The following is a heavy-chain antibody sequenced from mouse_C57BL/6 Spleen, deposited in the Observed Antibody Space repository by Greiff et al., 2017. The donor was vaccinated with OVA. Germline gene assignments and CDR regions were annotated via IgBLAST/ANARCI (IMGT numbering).Heavy chain of an antibody. V-gene: IGHV1-26*01. D-gene: IGHD1-1*01. CDR3: ARATTVVAEGYFDY. CDR2: INPNNGGT. CDR1: GYTFTDYY. Sequence: EVKLVESGPELVKPGASVKISCKASGYTFTDYYMNWVKQSHGKSLEWIGDINPNNGGTSYNQKFKGKATLTVDKSSSTAYMELRSLTSEDSAVYYCARATTVVAEGYFDYWGQGTTLTVSS. J-gene: IGHJ2*01.